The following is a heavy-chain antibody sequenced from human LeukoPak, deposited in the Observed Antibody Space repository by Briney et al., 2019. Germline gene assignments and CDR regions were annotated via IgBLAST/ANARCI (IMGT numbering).Heavy chain of an antibody. J-gene: IGHJ4*02. V-gene: IGHV3-23*01. CDR3: AKDRGGSCYSH. CDR1: GFTFDDYG. CDR2: ISGSGGST. D-gene: IGHD2-15*01. Sequence: PGGSLRLSCAASGFTFDDYGMSWVRQAPGKGLEWVSAISGSGGSTYYADSVKGRFTISRDNSKNTLYLQMNSLRAEDTAVYYCAKDRGGSCYSHWGQGTLVTVSS.